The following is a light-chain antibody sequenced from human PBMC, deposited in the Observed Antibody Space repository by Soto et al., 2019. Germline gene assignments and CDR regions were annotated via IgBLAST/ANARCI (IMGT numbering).Light chain of an antibody. Sequence: EIVLTQSLATLSLSPGERATLSCRASQSVSSYLAWYQHKPGQAPRLLIYDASNRATGIPARFSGSGSGTDFTLTISRLEPGDFAVYYCLHRYNWPLTFGGGTKVEVK. J-gene: IGKJ4*01. CDR3: LHRYNWPLT. CDR2: DAS. CDR1: QSVSSY. V-gene: IGKV3-11*01.